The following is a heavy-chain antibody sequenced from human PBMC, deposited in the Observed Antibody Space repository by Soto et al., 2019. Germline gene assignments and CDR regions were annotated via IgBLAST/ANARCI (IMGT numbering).Heavy chain of an antibody. Sequence: EVQLLESGGGLIQPGGSLRLSCEASGFTFSNYGMTWVRLAPGKGLEWVSTISGSGGRTFYADPVKGRFTISRDNSKNTLYLQMNSLRAEDTAVHYCAKEMIASTLADFFDYWGQGTLVTVSS. D-gene: IGHD2-21*01. CDR3: AKEMIASTLADFFDY. CDR1: GFTFSNYG. J-gene: IGHJ4*02. CDR2: ISGSGGRT. V-gene: IGHV3-23*01.